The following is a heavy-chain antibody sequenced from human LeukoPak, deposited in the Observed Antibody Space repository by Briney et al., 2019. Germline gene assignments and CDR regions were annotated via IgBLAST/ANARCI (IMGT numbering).Heavy chain of an antibody. J-gene: IGHJ3*02. V-gene: IGHV3-66*01. D-gene: IGHD2-15*01. Sequence: PGGSLRLSCAASGFTVSSNYMSWVSQAPGKGLEWVSVIYRDGTTYYADSVKGRFTISRDNSKSTLYLQMNSLRAEDTAVYYCARVDIIVVAKAFYIWGRGTMVTVSS. CDR3: ARVDIIVVAKAFYI. CDR1: GFTVSSNY. CDR2: IYRDGTT.